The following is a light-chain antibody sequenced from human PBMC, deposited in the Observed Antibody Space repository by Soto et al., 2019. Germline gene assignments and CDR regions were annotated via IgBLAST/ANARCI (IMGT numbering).Light chain of an antibody. CDR3: YQFGRAPLT. CDR2: DAS. J-gene: IGKJ4*01. V-gene: IGKV3-20*01. CDR1: QSVSSNY. Sequence: EIVLTQSPGILSLTPVERATLSCRASQSVSSNYLVWFQQKPGQAPRLVIYDASTRATGIPDRFSGSGSGTDFTLTISGLEPEDFAVYYCYQFGRAPLTFGGGTKVEIK.